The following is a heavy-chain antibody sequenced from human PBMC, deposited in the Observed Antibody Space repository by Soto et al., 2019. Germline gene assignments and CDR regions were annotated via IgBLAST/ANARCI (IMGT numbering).Heavy chain of an antibody. CDR1: GFTFSSYA. Sequence: PGGSLRLSCAASGFTFSSYAMSWVRQAPGKGLEWVSAISGSGGSTYYADSVKGRFTISRDNSKNTLYLQMNSLRAEDTAVYYCAKDKQAGYSSSWKDYWGQGTLVTVSS. V-gene: IGHV3-23*01. CDR2: ISGSGGST. J-gene: IGHJ4*02. CDR3: AKDKQAGYSSSWKDY. D-gene: IGHD6-13*01.